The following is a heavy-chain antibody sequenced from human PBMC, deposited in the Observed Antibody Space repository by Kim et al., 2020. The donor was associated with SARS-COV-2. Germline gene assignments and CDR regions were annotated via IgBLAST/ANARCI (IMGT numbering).Heavy chain of an antibody. Sequence: GGSLRLSCAASGFTFSSYDMHWVRQATGKGLEWVSAIGTAGDTYYPGSVKGRFTISRENAKNSLYLQMNSLRAGDTAVYYCARGQPSPFITMVRGVTIGMDVWGQGTTVTVSS. V-gene: IGHV3-13*01. D-gene: IGHD3-10*01. CDR2: IGTAGDT. CDR1: GFTFSSYD. CDR3: ARGQPSPFITMVRGVTIGMDV. J-gene: IGHJ6*02.